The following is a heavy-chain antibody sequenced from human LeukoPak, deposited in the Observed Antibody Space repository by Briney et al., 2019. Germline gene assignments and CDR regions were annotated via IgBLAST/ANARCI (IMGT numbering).Heavy chain of an antibody. J-gene: IGHJ2*01. CDR3: ARLYYGSGSYYNRIWYFDL. Sequence: KPSETLSLTCAVSGYSISSGYYWGWIRQPPGKGPEWIGSIYHSGSTYYNPSLKSRVTISVDTSKNQFSLKLSSVTAADTAVYYCARLYYGSGSYYNRIWYFDLWGRGTLVTVSS. CDR1: GYSISSGYY. V-gene: IGHV4-38-2*01. CDR2: IYHSGST. D-gene: IGHD3-10*01.